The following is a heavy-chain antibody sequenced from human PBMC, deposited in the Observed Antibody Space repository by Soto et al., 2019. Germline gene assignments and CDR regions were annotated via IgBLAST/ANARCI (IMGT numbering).Heavy chain of an antibody. Sequence: EVQLLESGGGLVQPGGSLRLSCAASGFTFSSYAMSWVRQAPGKGLEWVSAISGSGGSTYYADSVKGRFTISRDNSKKPLYLQMNGLRAEDTAVYYCAKVATAMEPRLYYYYYMDVWGKGTTVTVSS. CDR1: GFTFSSYA. CDR2: ISGSGGST. CDR3: AKVATAMEPRLYYYYYMDV. D-gene: IGHD5-18*01. J-gene: IGHJ6*03. V-gene: IGHV3-23*01.